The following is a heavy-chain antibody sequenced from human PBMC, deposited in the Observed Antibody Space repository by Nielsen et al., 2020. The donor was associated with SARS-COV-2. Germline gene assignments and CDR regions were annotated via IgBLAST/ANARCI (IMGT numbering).Heavy chain of an antibody. CDR2: IKQDGSEK. CDR1: GFTFSSYW. CDR3: AREGYSYGIYYYYGMDV. D-gene: IGHD5-18*01. V-gene: IGHV3-7*03. J-gene: IGHJ6*02. Sequence: GGSLRLSCAASGFTFSSYWMSWVRQAPGKGLEWVANIKQDGSEKYYVDSVKGRFTISRDNAKNSLYLQMNSLRAEDTAVYYCAREGYSYGIYYYYGMDVWGQGTTVTVSS.